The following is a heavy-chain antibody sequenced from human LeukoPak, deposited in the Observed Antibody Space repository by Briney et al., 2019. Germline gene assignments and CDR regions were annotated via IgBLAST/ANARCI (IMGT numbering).Heavy chain of an antibody. CDR1: GYTFTMYG. CDR2: ISPRNGNT. J-gene: IGHJ4*02. V-gene: IGHV1-18*01. D-gene: IGHD3-9*01. CDR3: ARDLNYVTLGYNILADVGYYFDY. Sequence: ASLKVSCKTSGYTFTMYGVSWVRQAPGRGLQWLGWISPRNGNTAYAQDLQGRVTMTTDTSTTTAYLELRSLRSDDTAIYYCARDLNYVTLGYNILADVGYYFDYWGQGSLVTVSS.